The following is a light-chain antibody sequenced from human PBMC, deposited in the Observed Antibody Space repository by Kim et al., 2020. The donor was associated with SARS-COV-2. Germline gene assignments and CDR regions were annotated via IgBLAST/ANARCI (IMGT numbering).Light chain of an antibody. CDR2: KDS. V-gene: IGLV3-27*01. J-gene: IGLJ3*02. Sequence: GSPGQKAWITCSGDVLAKKYARWFQQKPGQAPVLVIYKDSKRPSGIPERFSGSSSGTTVTLTISGVQVEDEADYYCYSAADNNRVFGGGTKLTVL. CDR3: YSAADNNRV. CDR1: VLAKKY.